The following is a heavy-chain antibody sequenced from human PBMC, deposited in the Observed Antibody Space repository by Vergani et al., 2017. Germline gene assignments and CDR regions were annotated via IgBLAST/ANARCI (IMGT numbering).Heavy chain of an antibody. V-gene: IGHV3-7*01. D-gene: IGHD3-10*01. Sequence: EGQLVESGGDWVQRGGSPRLSCAASGFISSSYSMSWVRQAPGKGLEWVANVNQDGSEKYYVDSVRGRFTISRDNAKNSIYLQMNSLRAEDTAVYFCVRVPLIRRGSGNYGINNYHGMDVWGQGTTVIVSS. CDR2: VNQDGSEK. CDR3: VRVPLIRRGSGNYGINNYHGMDV. CDR1: GFISSSYS. J-gene: IGHJ6*02.